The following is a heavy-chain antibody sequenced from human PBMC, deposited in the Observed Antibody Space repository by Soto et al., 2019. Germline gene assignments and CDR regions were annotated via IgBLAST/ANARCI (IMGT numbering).Heavy chain of an antibody. CDR3: AKDQLAGNFDY. V-gene: IGHV3-23*01. CDR1: GFTFNNYA. Sequence: EVQVLDSGGGLVQPGGSLRLSCAASGFTFNNYAMNWVRQAPGKGLEWVATISATGGSTYYADSVKGRFTISRDNSKNTLYLQMNGLRVEDTDVYYCAKDQLAGNFDYWGQGTQVTVSS. D-gene: IGHD1-1*01. CDR2: ISATGGST. J-gene: IGHJ4*02.